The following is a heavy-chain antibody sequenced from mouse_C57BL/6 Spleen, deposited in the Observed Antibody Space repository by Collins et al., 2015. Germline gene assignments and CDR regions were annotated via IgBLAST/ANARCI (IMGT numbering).Heavy chain of an antibody. Sequence: QVQLQQSGAELAKPGASVKMSCKASGYTFTSYWMHWVKQRPGQGLEWIGYINPSTGYTEYNQKFKDKATLTADKSSSTAYMQLSSLTSEDSAVYYCATYYGIFWFAYWGQGTLVTVSA. CDR2: INPSTGYT. CDR1: GYTFTSYW. J-gene: IGHJ3*01. CDR3: ATYYGIFWFAY. V-gene: IGHV1-7*01. D-gene: IGHD2-10*01.